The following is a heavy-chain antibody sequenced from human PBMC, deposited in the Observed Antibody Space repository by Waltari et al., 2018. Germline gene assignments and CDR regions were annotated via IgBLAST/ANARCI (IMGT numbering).Heavy chain of an antibody. CDR2: VSIDGGTK. J-gene: IGHJ4*02. Sequence: QVHLVESGGGVVQHGGSLGLCWLGSGLPFVCCAMHWVRQAPGKGLEWVAFVSIDGGTKYYTDSVRGRFTISRDNSENTLYLQMNSLRPDDTAVYYCARHMLALGDGDSWGQGILVTVSS. CDR1: GLPFVCCA. CDR3: ARHMLALGDGDS. V-gene: IGHV3-30*02. D-gene: IGHD1-26*01.